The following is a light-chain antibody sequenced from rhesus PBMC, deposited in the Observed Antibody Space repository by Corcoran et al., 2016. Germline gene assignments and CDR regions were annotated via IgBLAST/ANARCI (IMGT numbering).Light chain of an antibody. V-gene: IGKV1-32*01. CDR2: YAN. J-gene: IGKJ2*01. CDR1: QDISSY. Sequence: DIQMTQSPSSLSASVGDRVTIPCRASQDISSYLNWYQQRPGKAPKLLISYANNLETGVPSRFSGSGSGTDLTLPISSLQPEDFATDYCKQFDGLPYSFGQGTKVEIK. CDR3: KQFDGLPYS.